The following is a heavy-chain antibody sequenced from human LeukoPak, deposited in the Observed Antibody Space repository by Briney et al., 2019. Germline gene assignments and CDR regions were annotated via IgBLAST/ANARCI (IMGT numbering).Heavy chain of an antibody. CDR3: ARGDIDY. CDR2: IDPGGGST. J-gene: IGHJ4*02. CDR1: GYTFASYY. V-gene: IGHV1-46*01. Sequence: GASVKVSCKASGYTFASYYVHWVRQAPGQGLEWMRVIDPGGGSTSYAQKFQGRVTMTRDTSTSTVYMELSSLRSEDTAVYYCARGDIDYWGQGTLVTVSS.